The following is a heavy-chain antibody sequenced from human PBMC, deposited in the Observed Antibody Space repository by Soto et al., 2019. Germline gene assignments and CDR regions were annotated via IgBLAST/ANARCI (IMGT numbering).Heavy chain of an antibody. CDR3: ARGGYYDNVWGKLSHSGFDN. D-gene: IGHD3-16*01. Sequence: ASVTVSCKASGYSFIKYGIAWVRPAPGQGLEWMGWIRPYDDKTIYAQTFQGRVTLTADRSTRTVYLDLRSLKSNDTAVYYCARGGYYDNVWGKLSHSGFDNWGQGTSVTVSS. J-gene: IGHJ6*02. CDR2: IRPYDDKT. V-gene: IGHV1-18*01. CDR1: GYSFIKYG.